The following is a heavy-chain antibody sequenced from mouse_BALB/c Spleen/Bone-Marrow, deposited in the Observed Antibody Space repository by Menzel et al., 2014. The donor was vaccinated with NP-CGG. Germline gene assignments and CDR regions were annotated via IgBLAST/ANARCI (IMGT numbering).Heavy chain of an antibody. Sequence: EVKLMESGGGLVQPGGSRKLSCAASGFTFSSFGMHWVRQAPEKGLEWVAYISSGSSTTYYADTVKGRFTISRDNPKNTLFLQMTSLRSEDTAMYYCTRKGALITHYYAMDYWGQGTSVTVSS. CDR3: TRKGALITHYYAMDY. CDR1: GFTFSSFG. V-gene: IGHV5-17*02. CDR2: ISSGSSTT. J-gene: IGHJ4*01. D-gene: IGHD2-4*01.